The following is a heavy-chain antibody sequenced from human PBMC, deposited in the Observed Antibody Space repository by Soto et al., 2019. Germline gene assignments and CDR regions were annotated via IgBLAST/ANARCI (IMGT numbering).Heavy chain of an antibody. D-gene: IGHD2-2*02. V-gene: IGHV3-30*18. J-gene: IGHJ4*02. CDR3: AKDRTAIPPPDY. Sequence: QAPGKGLEWVAVISYDGSNKYYADSVKGRFTISRENTKNTLNLKMNSLRAEDTAVYYCAKDRTAIPPPDYWGQGTLVTVSS. CDR2: ISYDGSNK.